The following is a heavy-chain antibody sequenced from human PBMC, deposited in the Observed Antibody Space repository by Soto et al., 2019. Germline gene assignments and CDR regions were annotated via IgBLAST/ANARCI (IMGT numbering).Heavy chain of an antibody. CDR1: GFTFSSYS. J-gene: IGHJ4*02. CDR2: ISSSSSYI. CDR3: ASSDILTGYSPY. V-gene: IGHV3-21*01. Sequence: GGSLRLSCAASGFTFSSYSMNWVRQAPGKGLEWVSSISSSSSYIYYADSVKGRFTISRDNAKNSLYLQMNSLRAEDTAVYYCASSDILTGYSPYWGQGTLVTVSS. D-gene: IGHD3-9*01.